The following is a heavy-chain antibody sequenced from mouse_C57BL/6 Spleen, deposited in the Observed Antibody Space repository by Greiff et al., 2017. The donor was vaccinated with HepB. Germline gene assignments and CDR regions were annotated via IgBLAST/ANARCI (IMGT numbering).Heavy chain of an antibody. V-gene: IGHV1-7*01. CDR2: INPSSGYT. CDR3: ARWRVLRSGMDY. J-gene: IGHJ4*01. Sequence: VKLMESGAELAKPGASVKLSCKASGYTFTSYWMHWVKQRPGQGLEWIGYINPSSGYTKYNQKFKDKATLTADKSSNTAYMQLSSLAYEDSAVYYCARWRVLRSGMDYWGQGTSVTVSS. D-gene: IGHD1-1*01. CDR1: GYTFTSYW.